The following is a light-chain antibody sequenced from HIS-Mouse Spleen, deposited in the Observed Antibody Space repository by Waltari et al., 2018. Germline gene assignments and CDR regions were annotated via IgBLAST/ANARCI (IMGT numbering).Light chain of an antibody. V-gene: IGLV1-47*01. CDR3: AAWEDSLSGPV. CDR2: RNN. CDR1: SSNIGSNY. J-gene: IGLJ3*02. Sequence: QSVLTQPPSASGTPGQRVTISCSGSSSNIGSNYVYWYQQLPGTAPKLLIYRNNHRPSGVPDRFSGAKSGTSASLASSGLRSEDEADYYCAAWEDSLSGPVFGGGTKLTVL.